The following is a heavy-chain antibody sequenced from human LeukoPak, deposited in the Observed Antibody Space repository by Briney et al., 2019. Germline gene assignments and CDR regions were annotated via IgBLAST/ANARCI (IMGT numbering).Heavy chain of an antibody. J-gene: IGHJ3*01. D-gene: IGHD5-24*01. CDR2: VTGDGDTT. V-gene: IGHV3-23*01. CDR1: GFTFSNHA. CDR3: ARRDWLHQRFDVFDV. Sequence: PGGSLRLSCAASGFTFSNHAMSWVRQAPGRGLEWVSTVTGDGDTTYYADSVRGRLSISRDNSKNTLSLQMNSLRADDTAMYYCARRDWLHQRFDVFDVWGPGTMVIVSS.